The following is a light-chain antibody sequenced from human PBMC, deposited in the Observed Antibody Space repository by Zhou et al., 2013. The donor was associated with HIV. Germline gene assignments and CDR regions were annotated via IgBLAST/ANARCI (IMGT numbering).Light chain of an antibody. CDR2: ATS. V-gene: IGKV1-12*01. CDR3: QQSYDTPYT. J-gene: IGKJ2*01. CDR1: QGINRW. Sequence: DIQMTQSPSSVSASVGDRVTITCRASQGINRWLAWYQQKPGKAPKLLIYATSNLQSGVPSRFSGSESGTDFTLTISSLQPEDFTTYYCQQSYDTPYTFGQGTKLEIK.